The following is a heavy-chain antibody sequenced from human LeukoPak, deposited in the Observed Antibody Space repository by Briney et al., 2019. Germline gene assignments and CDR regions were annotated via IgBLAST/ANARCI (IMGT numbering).Heavy chain of an antibody. J-gene: IGHJ6*03. V-gene: IGHV3-53*01. D-gene: IGHD3-10*01. Sequence: GGSLRLSCAASGFTVNTNYMTWVRQTPEKGLEWVSVIYDIGSTYYADSVKGRFTISRDNSKNTLYLQMNSLRAEDTAVYYCAKRAYGSGTEYYYFYYMDVWGKGTTVTVSS. CDR1: GFTVNTNY. CDR3: AKRAYGSGTEYYYFYYMDV. CDR2: IYDIGST.